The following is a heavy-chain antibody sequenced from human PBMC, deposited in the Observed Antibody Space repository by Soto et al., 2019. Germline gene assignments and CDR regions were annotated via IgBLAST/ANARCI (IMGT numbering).Heavy chain of an antibody. CDR3: AKNQGVELVPLATVDWFDP. CDR2: ISGSGFKK. D-gene: IGHD1-26*01. V-gene: IGHV3-23*01. Sequence: GGSLRLSCAASGFIFENFGMSWVRQAPGKGLEWISSISGSGFKKYYADSVKGRFTISRDNSRSTVYLELNNLSAEDTAVYHCAKNQGVELVPLATVDWFDPWGQGSVVTVSS. CDR1: GFIFENFG. J-gene: IGHJ5*02.